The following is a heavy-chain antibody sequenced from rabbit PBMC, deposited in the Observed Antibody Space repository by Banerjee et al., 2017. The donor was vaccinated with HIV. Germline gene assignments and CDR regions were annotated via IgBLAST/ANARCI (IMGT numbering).Heavy chain of an antibody. CDR3: ARLVTWEYYFNL. CDR2: IYAGSSGAT. D-gene: IGHD5-1*01. V-gene: IGHV1S45*01. J-gene: IGHJ4*01. CDR1: GFSFSSSYY. Sequence: QEQLVESGGGLVQPEGSLTLTCTASGFSFSSSYYMCWVRQAPGKGLEWIACIYAGSSGATYYASWAKGRFTISKTSSTTVTLQMTSLTAADTATYFCARLVTWEYYFNLWGPGTLVTVS.